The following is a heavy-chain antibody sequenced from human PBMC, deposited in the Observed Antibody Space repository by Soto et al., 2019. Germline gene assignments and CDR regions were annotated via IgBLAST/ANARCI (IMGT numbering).Heavy chain of an antibody. CDR2: IYHSGST. V-gene: IGHV4-30-2*01. CDR1: GGSISSGGYS. Sequence: SETLSLTCAVSGGSISSGGYSWSWIRQPPGKGLEWIGYIYHSGSTYYNPSLKSRVTISVDRSKNQFSLKLSSVTAADTAVYYCARDQGIGHWFDPWGQGTLVTVSS. J-gene: IGHJ5*02. CDR3: ARDQGIGHWFDP.